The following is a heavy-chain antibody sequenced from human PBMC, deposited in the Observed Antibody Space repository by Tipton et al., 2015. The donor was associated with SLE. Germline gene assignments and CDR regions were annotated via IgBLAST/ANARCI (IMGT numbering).Heavy chain of an antibody. CDR3: ARDRRGITMVQGGGDCYR. Sequence: SLRLSCATSGFTFSNSAMSWVRQAPGKGLEWVSSLSGSSGATFYADSVKGRFTISRDNSKNTLYLQLNRLRVEDTAVYFCARDRRGITMVQGGGDCYRWGQGTQVTVSS. J-gene: IGHJ4*02. V-gene: IGHV3-23*01. CDR2: LSGSSGAT. CDR1: GFTFSNSA. D-gene: IGHD2-21*01.